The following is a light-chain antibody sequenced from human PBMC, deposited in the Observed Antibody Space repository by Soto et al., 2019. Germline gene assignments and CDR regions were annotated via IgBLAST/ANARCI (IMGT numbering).Light chain of an antibody. CDR2: GAS. V-gene: IGKV3-20*01. CDR1: QSVSSSY. Sequence: EIVLTQSPGTLSLSPGERATISCRASQSVSSSYLAWYQQKPGQAPRLLIYGASSRATGIPDGFSGSGSGTDFTLTISRLEPEDFAVYYCQQYGSSLLYTFGQGTKLEIK. J-gene: IGKJ2*01. CDR3: QQYGSSLLYT.